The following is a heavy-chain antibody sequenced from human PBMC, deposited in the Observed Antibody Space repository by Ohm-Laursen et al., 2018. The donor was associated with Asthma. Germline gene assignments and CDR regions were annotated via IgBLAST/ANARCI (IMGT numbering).Heavy chain of an antibody. CDR3: AKQGLRGAGMDV. J-gene: IGHJ6*02. CDR2: ISSNGGTT. V-gene: IGHV3-23*01. CDR1: GSTFSSYD. Sequence: SLRLSCTASGSTFSSYDMAWVRQAPGKGLQWVSVISSNGGTTFYADSVKGRFTISRDNSKNTLYLQMNSLRAEDTAVYYCAKQGLRGAGMDVWGQGTTVTVSS. D-gene: IGHD6-25*01.